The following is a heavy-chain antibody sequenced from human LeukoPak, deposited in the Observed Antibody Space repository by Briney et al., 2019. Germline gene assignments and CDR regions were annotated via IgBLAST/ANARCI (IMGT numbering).Heavy chain of an antibody. V-gene: IGHV3-9*01. CDR2: ISWNGDST. CDR1: GFRFDDYA. D-gene: IGHD2-15*01. J-gene: IGHJ4*02. CDR3: SSATEDY. Sequence: QSGGSLRLSCAASGFRFDDYAMHWVRQAPGKGLEWVSGISWNGDSTDYADSVKGRFTISRDSAKNSLYLQMNSLREEDTALYYCSSATEDYWGQGTLVTVSS.